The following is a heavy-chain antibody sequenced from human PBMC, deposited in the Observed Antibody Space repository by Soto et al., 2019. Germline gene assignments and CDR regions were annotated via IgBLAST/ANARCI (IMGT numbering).Heavy chain of an antibody. D-gene: IGHD1-26*01. CDR3: ATERQWEPLPY. CDR2: VSAYNRNT. CDR1: GYTFSNYG. V-gene: IGHV1-18*04. J-gene: IGHJ4*02. Sequence: QVRLEQSGPEVKKPGASMKVSCKASGYTFSNYGITWVRQAPGQGLEWMGWVSAYNRNTNYAQKFDDRGTQTPYTSAGTAYMELRSLRSDDTAVYICATERQWEPLPYRGQGTPVTVSS.